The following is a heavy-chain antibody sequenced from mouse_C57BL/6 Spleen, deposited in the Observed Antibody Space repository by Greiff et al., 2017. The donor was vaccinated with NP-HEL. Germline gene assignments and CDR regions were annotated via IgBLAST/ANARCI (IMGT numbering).Heavy chain of an antibody. Sequence: VQLQQPGAELVRPGSSVKLSCKASGYTFTSYWMHWVKQRPIQGLEWIGNIDPSDSETHYNQKFKDKATLTVDNSSSTAYMQLSSLTSEDSAVYYCARGEDLGRAWFAYWGQGTLVTVSA. J-gene: IGHJ3*01. CDR3: ARGEDLGRAWFAY. CDR1: GYTFTSYW. D-gene: IGHD4-1*01. CDR2: IDPSDSET. V-gene: IGHV1-52*01.